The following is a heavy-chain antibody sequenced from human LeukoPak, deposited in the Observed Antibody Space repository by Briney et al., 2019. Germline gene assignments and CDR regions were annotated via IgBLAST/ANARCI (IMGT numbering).Heavy chain of an antibody. CDR1: GGSISSYY. J-gene: IGHJ4*02. CDR3: ARESSWGNFDY. Sequence: KPSETLSLTCTVSGGSISSYYWSWIRKPPGKGLEWIGYIYYSGSTNYNPSLKSRVTISVDTSKNQFSLKLSYVTAADTAVYFCARESSWGNFDYWGQGTLVTVSS. V-gene: IGHV4-59*01. D-gene: IGHD7-27*01. CDR2: IYYSGST.